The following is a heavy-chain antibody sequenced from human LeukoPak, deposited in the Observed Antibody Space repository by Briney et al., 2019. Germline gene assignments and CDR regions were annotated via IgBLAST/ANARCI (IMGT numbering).Heavy chain of an antibody. CDR3: ARGGPVGNYDSSAYYLH. CDR2: IDPRGGST. Sequence: ASVKVSCKASGYIFTSYYMHWVRRAPGQGLEWMGIIDPRGGSTSNAQKFQGSVTITRDTSTSTVYMELSSLRSEDTAVYYCARGGPVGNYDSSAYYLHWGQGTLVTVSS. J-gene: IGHJ4*02. D-gene: IGHD3-22*01. V-gene: IGHV1-46*01. CDR1: GYIFTSYY.